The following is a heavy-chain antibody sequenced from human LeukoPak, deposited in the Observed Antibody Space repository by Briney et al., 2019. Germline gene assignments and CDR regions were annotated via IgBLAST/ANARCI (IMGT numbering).Heavy chain of an antibody. J-gene: IGHJ6*03. CDR2: IYYSGST. CDR3: ARAAGGSGSYYLPYYYMDV. CDR1: GGSISSYY. Sequence: SETLSLTCTVSGGSISSYYWRWIRQPPGKGLEWIGYIYYSGSTNYNPSLKSRVTISVDTSKNQFSLKLSSVTAADTAVYYCARAAGGSGSYYLPYYYMDVWGKGTTVTVSS. V-gene: IGHV4-59*01. D-gene: IGHD3-10*01.